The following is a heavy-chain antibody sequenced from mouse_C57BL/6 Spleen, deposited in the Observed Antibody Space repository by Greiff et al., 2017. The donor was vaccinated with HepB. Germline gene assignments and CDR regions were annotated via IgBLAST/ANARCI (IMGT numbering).Heavy chain of an antibody. CDR3: ARSPSSYYYGSSYDY. CDR1: GFTFTDYY. Sequence: EVKVVESGGGLVQPGGSLSLSCAASGFTFTDYYMSWVRQPPGKALEWLGFIRNKANGYTTEYSASVKGRFTISRDNSQSILYLQMNALRAEDSATYYCARSPSSYYYGSSYDYWGQGTTLTVSS. CDR2: IRNKANGYTT. J-gene: IGHJ2*01. V-gene: IGHV7-3*01. D-gene: IGHD1-1*01.